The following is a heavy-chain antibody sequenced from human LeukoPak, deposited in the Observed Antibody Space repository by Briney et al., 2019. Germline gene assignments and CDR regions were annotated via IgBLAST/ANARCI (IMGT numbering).Heavy chain of an antibody. CDR1: GGSFSGYY. V-gene: IGHV4-34*01. Sequence: PSETLSLTCAVYGGSFSGYYWSWIRQPPGKGLEWIGEINHSGSTNYNPSLKSRVTISVDTSKNQFSLKLSSVTAADTAVYYCARVGSLRYCSSTSCYRYWGQGTPVTVSS. J-gene: IGHJ4*02. CDR3: ARVGSLRYCSSTSCYRY. CDR2: INHSGST. D-gene: IGHD2-2*01.